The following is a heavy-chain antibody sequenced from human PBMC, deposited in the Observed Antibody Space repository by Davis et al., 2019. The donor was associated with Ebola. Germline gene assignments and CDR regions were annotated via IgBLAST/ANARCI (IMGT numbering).Heavy chain of an antibody. D-gene: IGHD6-19*01. CDR1: GFIFGKYV. J-gene: IGHJ4*02. CDR2: IYDQST. CDR3: ATTQWLREFDN. Sequence: GESLKISCAASGFIFGKYVMTWVRQSPGKGLEWVSVIYDQSTAYADAVRGRFIISSDKSNNTLYLEMSSLRVDDTAVYYSATTQWLREFDNWGQGTLVTVSS. V-gene: IGHV3-53*05.